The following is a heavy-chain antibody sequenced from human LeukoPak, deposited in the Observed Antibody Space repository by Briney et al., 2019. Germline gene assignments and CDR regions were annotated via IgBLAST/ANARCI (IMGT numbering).Heavy chain of an antibody. CDR3: ARAPPYSGYDFGAFDI. D-gene: IGHD5-12*01. V-gene: IGHV1-18*01. J-gene: IGHJ3*02. CDR2: ISAYNGNT. Sequence: ASVKVSCKASGDTFTSYGISWVRQAPGQGLEWMGWISAYNGNTNYAQKLQGRVTMTTDTSTSTAYMELRSLRSDDTAVYYCARAPPYSGYDFGAFDIWGQGTMVTVSS. CDR1: GDTFTSYG.